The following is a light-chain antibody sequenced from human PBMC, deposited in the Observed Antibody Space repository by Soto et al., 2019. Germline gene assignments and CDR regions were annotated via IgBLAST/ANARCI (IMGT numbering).Light chain of an antibody. CDR2: GHY. CDR3: QQSYSFPLT. V-gene: IGKV1-39*01. J-gene: IGKJ2*01. Sequence: DSQMTQSPSSLSAAVGDRVTITCRARQDISKYLSLYRQKPGKAPELLIYGHYNIHSGVPSRFSASGSATQFTLPISSLQPEDVVHYYCQQSYSFPLTFGQGTKVEIK. CDR1: QDISKY.